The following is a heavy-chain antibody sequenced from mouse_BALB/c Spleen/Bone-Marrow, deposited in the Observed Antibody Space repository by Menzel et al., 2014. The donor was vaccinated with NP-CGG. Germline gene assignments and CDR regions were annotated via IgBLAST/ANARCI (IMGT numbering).Heavy chain of an antibody. CDR2: ITSGGST. CDR3: ARGLLLRADWYFDV. Sequence: EVQVVESGGGLVKPGESLKLSCAASGFTFSSYAMSWVRQTPEERLEWVASITSGGSTYYPDSVKGRFTISRDNARNILYLQMSSLRSEDTAIYYCARGLLLRADWYFDVWGAGTTVTVSS. J-gene: IGHJ1*01. D-gene: IGHD1-1*01. CDR1: GFTFSSYA. V-gene: IGHV5-6-5*01.